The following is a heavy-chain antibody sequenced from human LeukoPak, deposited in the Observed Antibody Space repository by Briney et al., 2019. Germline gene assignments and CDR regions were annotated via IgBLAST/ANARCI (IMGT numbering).Heavy chain of an antibody. J-gene: IGHJ4*02. Sequence: GGSLRLSCAASGFTVSSNYMSWVRQAPGKGLEWVSVIYSGGSTYYADSVKGRFTISRDNSKNTLYLQMNSLRAEDTAVYYCAREHLEKGNDYWGQGTLVTVSS. V-gene: IGHV3-53*01. CDR3: AREHLEKGNDY. CDR1: GFTVSSNY. CDR2: IYSGGST. D-gene: IGHD3-3*01.